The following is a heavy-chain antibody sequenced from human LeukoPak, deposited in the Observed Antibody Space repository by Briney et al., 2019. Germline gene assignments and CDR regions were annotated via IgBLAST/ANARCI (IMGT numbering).Heavy chain of an antibody. CDR2: INDDGSTT. Sequence: GGSLRLSCAASGFTFRNSWMHWVRQAPGKGLVWVSRINDDGSTTNYADSVKGRFTISRDNAKNTLYLQMNSLRAEDTAVYYCARGKAGDDTNWFSDLWGRGTLVTVSS. V-gene: IGHV3-74*01. CDR3: ARGKAGDDTNWFSDL. D-gene: IGHD3-10*01. CDR1: GFTFRNSW. J-gene: IGHJ2*01.